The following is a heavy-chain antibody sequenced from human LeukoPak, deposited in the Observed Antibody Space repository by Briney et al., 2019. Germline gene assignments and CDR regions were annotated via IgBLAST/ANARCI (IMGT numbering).Heavy chain of an antibody. J-gene: IGHJ4*02. Sequence: PGGSLRLSCAASGFTFRNFWMSWVRQAPGRGLEWVANIHPEGDEKYHVESVKGRFTISRDNAKSSLSLQMNGLRAEDTAVYYCARGDAFSGDHWGQGTLVTVSS. CDR2: IHPEGDEK. V-gene: IGHV3-7*04. CDR1: GFTFRNFW. CDR3: ARGDAFSGDH.